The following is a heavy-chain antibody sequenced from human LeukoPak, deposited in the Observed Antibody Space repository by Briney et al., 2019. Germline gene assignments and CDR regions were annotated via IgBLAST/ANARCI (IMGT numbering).Heavy chain of an antibody. CDR3: ASLYSGYDSPPGDYYYGMDV. Sequence: APETLSLTCTVSGTSISNYYWSWIRQPPGKGLEWIGYIYYSGTTNYNPSLKSRVTISVDTSKNQFSLKLSSVTAADTAVYYCASLYSGYDSPPGDYYYGMDVWGQGTTVTVSS. CDR2: IYYSGTT. V-gene: IGHV4-59*08. D-gene: IGHD5-12*01. CDR1: GTSISNYY. J-gene: IGHJ6*02.